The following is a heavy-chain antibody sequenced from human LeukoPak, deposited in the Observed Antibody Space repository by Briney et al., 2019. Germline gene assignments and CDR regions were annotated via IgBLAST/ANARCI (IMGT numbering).Heavy chain of an antibody. CDR2: IKQDGSEK. Sequence: GGSLRLSCSASGFTFSSYWMSWVRQAPGKGLEWVANIKQDGSEKYYVDSMKGRFTISRDNAKNSLYLQMNSLRAEDTAVYHCARSGTAATMQRIDYWGQGTLVTVSS. V-gene: IGHV3-7*01. D-gene: IGHD2-15*01. CDR1: GFTFSSYW. J-gene: IGHJ4*02. CDR3: ARSGTAATMQRIDY.